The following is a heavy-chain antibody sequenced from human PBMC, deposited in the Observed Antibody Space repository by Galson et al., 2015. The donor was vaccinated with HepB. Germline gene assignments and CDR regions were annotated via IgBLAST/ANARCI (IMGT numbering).Heavy chain of an antibody. Sequence: SLRLSCAASGFTFSSYSMNWVRQAPGKGLEWVSSISSSSSYIYYADSVKGRFTISRDNAKNSLYLQMNSLRAEDTAVYYCARVAVAGFHDAFDIWGQGTMVTVSS. CDR1: GFTFSSYS. CDR3: ARVAVAGFHDAFDI. V-gene: IGHV3-21*01. J-gene: IGHJ3*02. D-gene: IGHD6-19*01. CDR2: ISSSSSYI.